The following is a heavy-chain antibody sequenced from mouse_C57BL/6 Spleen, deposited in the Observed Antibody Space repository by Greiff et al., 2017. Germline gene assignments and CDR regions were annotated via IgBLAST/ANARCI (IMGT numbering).Heavy chain of an antibody. CDR2: ISYDGSN. CDR3: ARRGIYYDYDDAMDY. J-gene: IGHJ4*01. D-gene: IGHD2-4*01. V-gene: IGHV3-6*01. CDR1: GYSITSGYY. Sequence: EVQLQESGPGLVKPSQSLSLTCSVTGYSITSGYYWNWIRQFPGNKLEWMGYISYDGSNNYNPSLKNRISITRDTSKNQFFLKLNSVTTEDTATXYCARRGIYYDYDDAMDYWGQGTSVTVSS.